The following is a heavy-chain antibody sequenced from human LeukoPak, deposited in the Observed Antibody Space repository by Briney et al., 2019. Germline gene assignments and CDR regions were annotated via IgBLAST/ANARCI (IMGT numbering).Heavy chain of an antibody. J-gene: IGHJ4*02. CDR2: IYYSGST. CDR1: GGSISSSSYY. CDR3: ARPRRSGSYFYYFDY. Sequence: SETLSLTCTVSGGSISSSSYYWGWIRQPPGKGLEWIGSIYYSGSTYYNPSLKSRVTISVDTSKNQFSLKLSSVTAADTAVYYCARPRRSGSYFYYFDYWGQGTLVTVSS. V-gene: IGHV4-39*01. D-gene: IGHD3-10*01.